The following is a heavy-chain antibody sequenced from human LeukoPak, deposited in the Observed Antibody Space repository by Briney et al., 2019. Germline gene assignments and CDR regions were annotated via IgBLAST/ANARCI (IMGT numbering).Heavy chain of an antibody. CDR3: AREMGATTVTA. V-gene: IGHV3-21*01. Sequence: GGSLRLSCAASGFTFSSYSMNWVRQAPGKGLEWASSISSSSSYIYYADSVKGRFTISRDNAKNSLYLQVNSLRAEDTAVYYCAREMGATTVTAWGQGTLVTVSS. CDR2: ISSSSSYI. CDR1: GFTFSSYS. D-gene: IGHD4-17*01. J-gene: IGHJ5*02.